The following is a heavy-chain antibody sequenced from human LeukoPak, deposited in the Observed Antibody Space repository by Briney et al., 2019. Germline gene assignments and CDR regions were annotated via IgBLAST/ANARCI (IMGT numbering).Heavy chain of an antibody. V-gene: IGHV3-21*01. CDR2: IHSSSGSI. J-gene: IGHJ3*02. Sequence: GGSLRLSCAASGFNFTNYNMNWVRQAPEKGLEWVSSIHSSSGSIYYADSLKGRFTISRDNAKNSLYLQMNSLRAEDTAVYYCARDLAWDAFDIWGQGTMVTVSS. CDR3: ARDLAWDAFDI. CDR1: GFNFTNYN.